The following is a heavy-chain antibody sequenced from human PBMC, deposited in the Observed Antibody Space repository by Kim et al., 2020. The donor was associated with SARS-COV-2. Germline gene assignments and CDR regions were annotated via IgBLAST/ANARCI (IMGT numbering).Heavy chain of an antibody. D-gene: IGHD2-2*02. CDR2: INHSGST. CDR1: GGSFSGYY. Sequence: SETLSLTCAVYGGSFSGYYWSWIRQPPGKGLEWIGEINHSGSTNYNPSLKSRVTISVDTSKNQFSLKLSSVTAADTAVYYCARGADIVVVPAAIRYYGM. CDR3: ARGADIVVVPAAIRYYGM. V-gene: IGHV4-34*01. J-gene: IGHJ6*01.